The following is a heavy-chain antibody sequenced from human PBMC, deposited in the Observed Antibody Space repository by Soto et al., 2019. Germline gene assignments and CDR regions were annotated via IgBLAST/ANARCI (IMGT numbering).Heavy chain of an antibody. V-gene: IGHV3-30-3*01. Sequence: QVQLVESGGGVVQPGRSLRLSCAASGFSFTSYRMHWVRQAPGKGLEWVAVISFDGSNKYYADSVKGRFTISRDNSKNTLYLQMNSLRPEDTAVYSCARDDEGYCSSTDCYTTARYYYGLDVWGQGTTVTVS. CDR3: ARDDEGYCSSTDCYTTARYYYGLDV. J-gene: IGHJ6*02. D-gene: IGHD2-2*02. CDR1: GFSFTSYR. CDR2: ISFDGSNK.